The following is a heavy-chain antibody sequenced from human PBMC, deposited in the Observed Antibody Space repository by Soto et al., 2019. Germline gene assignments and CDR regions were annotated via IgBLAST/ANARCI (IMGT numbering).Heavy chain of an antibody. CDR3: ARHEGDYDLYYYYYGMDV. CDR2: IYYSGST. J-gene: IGHJ6*02. V-gene: IGHV4-39*01. Sequence: QLQLQESGPGLVKPSETLSLTCTVSGGSISSSSYYWGWIRQPPGKGLEWIGSIYYSGSTYYNPSLKSRVTISVDTSKNQFSLKLSSVTAADTAVYYCARHEGDYDLYYYYYGMDVWGQGTTVTVSS. CDR1: GGSISSSSYY. D-gene: IGHD4-17*01.